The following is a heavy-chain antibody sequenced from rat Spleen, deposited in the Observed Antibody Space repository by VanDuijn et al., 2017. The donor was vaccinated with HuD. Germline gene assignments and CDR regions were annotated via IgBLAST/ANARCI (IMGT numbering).Heavy chain of an antibody. CDR1: GFTFSDYY. V-gene: IGHV5-22*01. CDR3: ARPYSGADWYFEF. J-gene: IGHJ1*01. CDR2: ISYEGSST. Sequence: EVQLVESGGGLVQPGRSLKLSCAASGFTFSDYYMAWVRQAPKKGLEWVASISYEGSSTYYGDSVKGRFTISRDNPKSTLSLQMNSLRSEDTATYYCARPYSGADWYFEFWGPGTMVTVSS. D-gene: IGHD1-1*01.